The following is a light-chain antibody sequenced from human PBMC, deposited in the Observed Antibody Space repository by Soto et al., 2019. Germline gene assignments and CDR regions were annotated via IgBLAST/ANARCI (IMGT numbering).Light chain of an antibody. Sequence: QSVLTQPASVSGSPGQSITISCTGTSSDVGGYDLVSWYQQHPGKAPKLIIYEGSKRPSGISNRFSGSKSGNTASLIISGLQGVDEGDYYCCAYVSSNTLLFGGGTKLTVL. CDR2: EGS. J-gene: IGLJ3*02. CDR1: SSDVGGYDL. V-gene: IGLV2-23*01. CDR3: CAYVSSNTLL.